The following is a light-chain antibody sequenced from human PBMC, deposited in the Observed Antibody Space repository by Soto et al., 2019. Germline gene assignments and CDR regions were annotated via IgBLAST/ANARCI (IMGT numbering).Light chain of an antibody. J-gene: IGLJ1*01. CDR1: SSNIGAGYG. V-gene: IGLV1-40*01. Sequence: QSVLTQPPSVSGAPGQRVTISCTGSSSNIGAGYGVQWYQQLPGTAPKLPMYGNSNRPSGVPDRFSGSKSGTSASLAITGLQAEDEADYYCQSYDSSLTALYVFGIGTKVTVL. CDR2: GNS. CDR3: QSYDSSLTALYV.